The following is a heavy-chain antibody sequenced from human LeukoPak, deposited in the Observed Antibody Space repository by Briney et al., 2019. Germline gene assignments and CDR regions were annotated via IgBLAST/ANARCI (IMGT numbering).Heavy chain of an antibody. V-gene: IGHV1-69*01. J-gene: IGHJ3*02. D-gene: IGHD1-26*01. CDR3: ARDPPSWRELGREAFDI. CDR1: GGTFSSYA. CDR2: IIPIFGTA. Sequence: SVKVSCKASGGTFSSYAVSWVRQAPGQGLEWMGGIIPIFGTANYAQKFQGRVTITADESTSTAYMELSSLRSEDTAVYYCARDPPSWRELGREAFDIWGQGTMVTVSS.